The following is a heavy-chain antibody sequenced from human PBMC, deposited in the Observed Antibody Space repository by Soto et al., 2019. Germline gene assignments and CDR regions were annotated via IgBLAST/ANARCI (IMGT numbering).Heavy chain of an antibody. Sequence: SETLSLTCAVYGGSFSGYYWSWIRQPPGKGLEWIGEINHSGSTNYNPSLKSRVTISVDTSKNQLPRKLSSVTAADTAVYYCARAHPYYDILTGYYNVFYFDYWGQGTLVTVSS. V-gene: IGHV4-34*01. CDR1: GGSFSGYY. CDR3: ARAHPYYDILTGYYNVFYFDY. J-gene: IGHJ4*02. CDR2: INHSGST. D-gene: IGHD3-9*01.